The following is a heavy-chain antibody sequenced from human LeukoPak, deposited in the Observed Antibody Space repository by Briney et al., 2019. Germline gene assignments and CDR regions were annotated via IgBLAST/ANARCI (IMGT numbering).Heavy chain of an antibody. CDR3: TRLNTQDLDY. J-gene: IGHJ4*02. CDR2: IYPGDSDT. V-gene: IGHV5-51*01. CDR1: ANSFTNYW. Sequence: GESLKISCNGSANSFTNYWIIWVRQMPGKGLEWMGFIYPGDSDTKYSPSFQGQVTISADKSITTPYLQWTSLKASDNAIYFCTRLNTQDLDYWGQGTLITVSS. D-gene: IGHD2-15*01.